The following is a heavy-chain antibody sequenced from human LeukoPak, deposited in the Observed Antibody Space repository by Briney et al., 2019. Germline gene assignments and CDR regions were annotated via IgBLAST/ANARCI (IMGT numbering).Heavy chain of an antibody. Sequence: SESLSLTCAVYGGSFSGYYWSWIRQPPGKGLEWIGEINHSGSTNYNPSLKSRVTISVDTSKNQFSLKLSSVTAADTAVYYCARGGYNRDFDYWGQGTLVTVSS. J-gene: IGHJ4*02. CDR3: ARGGYNRDFDY. CDR1: GGSFSGYY. D-gene: IGHD1-14*01. CDR2: INHSGST. V-gene: IGHV4-34*01.